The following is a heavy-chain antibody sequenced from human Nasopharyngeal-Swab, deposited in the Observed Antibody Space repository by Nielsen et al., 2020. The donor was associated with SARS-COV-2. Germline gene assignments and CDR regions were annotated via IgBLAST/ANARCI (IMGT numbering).Heavy chain of an antibody. V-gene: IGHV1-8*01. Sequence: ASVKVSCKASGYTFTSYDINWVRQATGQGLEWMGWMNPNSGNTGYAQKFQGRVTMTRNTSISTAYMELGSLRSEDTAVYYCATALTIFGADHYYYYYGMDVWGQGTTVTVSS. CDR2: MNPNSGNT. CDR1: GYTFTSYD. CDR3: ATALTIFGADHYYYYYGMDV. D-gene: IGHD3-3*01. J-gene: IGHJ6*02.